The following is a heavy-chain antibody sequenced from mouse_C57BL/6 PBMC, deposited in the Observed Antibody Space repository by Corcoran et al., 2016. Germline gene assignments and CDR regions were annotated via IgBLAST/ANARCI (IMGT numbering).Heavy chain of an antibody. Sequence: QIQLVQSGPELKKPGETVKISCKASGYTFTNYGMSWVKQAPGKGLKWMGWINTYSGVPTYADDFKGRFAFSLETSASTAYLQINNLKNEDTATYFCAQTYYGNYAAMDYWGQGTSVTVSS. D-gene: IGHD2-10*01. CDR3: AQTYYGNYAAMDY. V-gene: IGHV9-3*01. CDR1: GYTFTNYG. J-gene: IGHJ4*01. CDR2: INTYSGVP.